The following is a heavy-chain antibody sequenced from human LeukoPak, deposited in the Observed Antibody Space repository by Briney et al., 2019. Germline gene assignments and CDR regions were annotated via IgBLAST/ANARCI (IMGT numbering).Heavy chain of an antibody. D-gene: IGHD6-13*01. CDR2: FNPNSGGT. V-gene: IGHV1-2*02. Sequence: GASVKVSCKASGDSFTDYYIHWVRQAPGQRLEWTAWFNPNSGGTRFAQNFQGRVTMTRDASISTTYMELSILRSDDTAVYYCTSQQRVRNDFEHWGQGTLVTVSS. CDR1: GDSFTDYY. CDR3: TSQQRVRNDFEH. J-gene: IGHJ4*02.